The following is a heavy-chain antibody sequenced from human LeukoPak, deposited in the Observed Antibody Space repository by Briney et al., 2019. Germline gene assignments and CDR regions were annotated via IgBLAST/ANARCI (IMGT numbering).Heavy chain of an antibody. CDR3: ARRGDGGRSFDY. Sequence: SETLSLTCSVSGGSINDHYWCWIRQPPGKGLEWIGYIYYDGTTDYNPSLKSRVTISIDTSKKQFSLKLGSVIAADTAVYYCARRGDGGRSFDYWGQGTLVTVSS. J-gene: IGHJ4*02. CDR2: IYYDGTT. V-gene: IGHV4-59*11. D-gene: IGHD4-23*01. CDR1: GGSINDHY.